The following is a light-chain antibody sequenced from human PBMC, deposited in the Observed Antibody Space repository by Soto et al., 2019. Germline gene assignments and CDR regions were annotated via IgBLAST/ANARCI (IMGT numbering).Light chain of an antibody. V-gene: IGKV3-15*01. CDR3: QQYNNWVT. Sequence: EIVMTQSPATLSVSPGERVTLSCRASQSVSSSLAWYQQKPGQAPRLLIYAASSRATGVPARFSGSVSGTEFTLTISSLQSEDFAVYYCQQYNNWVTFGGGTQVEIK. J-gene: IGKJ4*01. CDR1: QSVSSS. CDR2: AAS.